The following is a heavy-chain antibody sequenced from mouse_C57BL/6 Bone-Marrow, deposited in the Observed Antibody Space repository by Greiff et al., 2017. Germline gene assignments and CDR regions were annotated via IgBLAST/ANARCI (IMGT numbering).Heavy chain of an antibody. CDR1: GFNIKDDY. V-gene: IGHV14-4*01. D-gene: IGHD1-1*01. J-gene: IGHJ4*01. Sequence: VQLKQSGAELVRPGASVKLSCTASGFNIKDDYMHWVKQRPEQGLEWIGWIDPENGDTEYASKFQGKATITADTSSNTAYLQLSSLTSEDTAVYYCTRIYYYGSSYNAMDYWGQGTSVTVSS. CDR2: IDPENGDT. CDR3: TRIYYYGSSYNAMDY.